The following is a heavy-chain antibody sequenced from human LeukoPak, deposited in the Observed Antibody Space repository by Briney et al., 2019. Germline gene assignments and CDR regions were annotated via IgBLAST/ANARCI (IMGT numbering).Heavy chain of an antibody. CDR1: GGSISSYY. D-gene: IGHD5-12*01. J-gene: IGHJ4*02. CDR3: ARGRRYDYNDY. CDR2: IYYSGST. V-gene: IGHV4-59*01. Sequence: SETLSLTCTVSGGSISSYYWSWIRQPPGKGLEWIGYIYYSGSTNYNPSLKSRVTISVDTSKNQFSLKLSSVTAADTAVYYCARGRRYDYNDYWGQGTLVPVSS.